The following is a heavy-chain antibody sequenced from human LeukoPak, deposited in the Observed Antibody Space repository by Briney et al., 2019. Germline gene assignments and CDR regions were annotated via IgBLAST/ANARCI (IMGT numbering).Heavy chain of an antibody. D-gene: IGHD2-8*01. CDR2: ISGYDGNT. Sequence: ASVKVSCKASGYTFSRFGISWVRQAPRQGLEWMGWISGYDGNTNYPQRLQGRVTMTTDTSTSTAYMELRNLRSDDTAVYYCARESSNGWFDPWGQGTLVTVSS. CDR3: ARESSNGWFDP. CDR1: GYTFSRFG. J-gene: IGHJ5*02. V-gene: IGHV1-18*01.